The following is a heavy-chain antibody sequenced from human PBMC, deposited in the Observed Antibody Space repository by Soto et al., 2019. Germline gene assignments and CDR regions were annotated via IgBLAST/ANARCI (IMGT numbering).Heavy chain of an antibody. CDR1: GYTFTSYG. CDR2: ISAYNGIT. J-gene: IGHJ6*02. D-gene: IGHD4-4*01. Sequence: ASVKVSFKASGYTFTSYGISWVRQAPGQGLEWMGWISAYNGITNYAQKLQGRVTMTTDTSTSTAYMELRSLRSDDTAVYYCARDGGDYSTGYYYGMDVWGQGTTVTVSS. CDR3: ARDGGDYSTGYYYGMDV. V-gene: IGHV1-18*04.